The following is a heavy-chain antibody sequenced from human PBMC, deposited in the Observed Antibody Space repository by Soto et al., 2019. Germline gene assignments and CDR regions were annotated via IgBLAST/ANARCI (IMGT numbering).Heavy chain of an antibody. Sequence: PGGSLRLSCAASGFTFSSYAMSWVRQAPGKGLEWVSAISGSGGSTYYADSVKGRFTISRDNSKNTLYLQMNSLRAEDTAVYYCAKEGYYDSSGYYGGDDAFDIWGQGTMVTVSS. J-gene: IGHJ3*02. D-gene: IGHD3-22*01. CDR3: AKEGYYDSSGYYGGDDAFDI. CDR2: ISGSGGST. V-gene: IGHV3-23*01. CDR1: GFTFSSYA.